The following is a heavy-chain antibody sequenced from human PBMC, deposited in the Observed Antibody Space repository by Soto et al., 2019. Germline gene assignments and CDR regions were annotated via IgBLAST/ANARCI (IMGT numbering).Heavy chain of an antibody. Sequence: QVQLVQSGAEVKKPGSSVKVSCKASGGTFSSYAISWVRQAPGQGLEWMGGIIPIFGTANYAQKFQGRVTITADESTSXXYMELRSLRPEDTAVYYCARGGRRDGYKYEGAFDIWGQGTMVTVSS. V-gene: IGHV1-69*12. D-gene: IGHD5-12*01. CDR1: GGTFSSYA. J-gene: IGHJ3*02. CDR2: IIPIFGTA. CDR3: ARGGRRDGYKYEGAFDI.